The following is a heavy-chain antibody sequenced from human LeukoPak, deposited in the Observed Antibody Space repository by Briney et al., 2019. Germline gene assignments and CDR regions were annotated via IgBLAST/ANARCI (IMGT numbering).Heavy chain of an antibody. Sequence: SGGSLRLSCAASGFTFDDYAMHWVRHAPGKGLEWVSGISWNSGSIGYADSVKGRFTISRDNSKNTLYLQMNGLRAEDTAVYYCAKEKFSSSEYYFDYWGQGTLVTVSS. CDR1: GFTFDDYA. J-gene: IGHJ4*02. V-gene: IGHV3-9*01. D-gene: IGHD6-6*01. CDR2: ISWNSGSI. CDR3: AKEKFSSSEYYFDY.